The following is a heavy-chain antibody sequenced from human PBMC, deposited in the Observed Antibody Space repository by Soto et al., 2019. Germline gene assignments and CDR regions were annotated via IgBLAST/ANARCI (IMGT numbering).Heavy chain of an antibody. CDR2: ISGTGIIT. V-gene: IGHV3-23*01. J-gene: IGHJ4*02. CDR1: GFTFSTYA. CDR3: AKAGYCSGGSCYSQVAGVCYDY. D-gene: IGHD2-15*01. Sequence: EVQLLESGGGLVQPGGSLRLSCAASGFTFSTYATSWVRQAPGKGLECVSDISGTGIITYYSDSVKGRFTISRDNSKNTLYLQMNSLRAEDTAVYYCAKAGYCSGGSCYSQVAGVCYDYWGQGTLVTVSS.